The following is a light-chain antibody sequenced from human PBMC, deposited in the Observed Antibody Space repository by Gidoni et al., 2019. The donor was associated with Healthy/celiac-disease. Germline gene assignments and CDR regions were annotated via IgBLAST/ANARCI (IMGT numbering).Light chain of an antibody. CDR3: SSYTSSSTLS. J-gene: IGLJ1*01. V-gene: IGLV2-14*01. Sequence: QSALTQPASVSGSPGQSITISCTGTSSDVGGYNYVSWYQQHPGKPPKLMIYEVSNRPSGVSNRFSGSKSGNTASLTISGLQAEDEADYYCSSYTSSSTLSFGTGTKVTVL. CDR2: EVS. CDR1: SSDVGGYNY.